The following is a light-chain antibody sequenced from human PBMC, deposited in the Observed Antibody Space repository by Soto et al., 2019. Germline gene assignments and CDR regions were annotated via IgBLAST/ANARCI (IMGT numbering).Light chain of an antibody. CDR1: QSVSSN. V-gene: IGKV3-15*01. CDR3: QQYNIYPWT. Sequence: DIVMTQSPDSLAVSLGERATLSCRASQSVSSNLAWYQQKPGQAPRLLIYGASTRATGIPARFSGSGSGTEFTLTISSLQPDDFATYYCQQYNIYPWTFGQGTKVDIK. CDR2: GAS. J-gene: IGKJ1*01.